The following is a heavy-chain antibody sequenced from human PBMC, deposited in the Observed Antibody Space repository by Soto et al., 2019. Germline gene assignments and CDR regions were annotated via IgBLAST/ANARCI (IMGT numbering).Heavy chain of an antibody. J-gene: IGHJ5*02. Sequence: PVKVSCKASGGTFSSYAISWVRLAPGQALEWMGGTIPIFGTANYAQKFQGRVTITADESTSTAYMELSSLRSEDTAVYYCARHLSRYGSGTYYWFDPWGQGTLVTVYS. CDR3: ARHLSRYGSGTYYWFDP. CDR1: GGTFSSYA. CDR2: TIPIFGTA. D-gene: IGHD3-10*01. V-gene: IGHV1-69*13.